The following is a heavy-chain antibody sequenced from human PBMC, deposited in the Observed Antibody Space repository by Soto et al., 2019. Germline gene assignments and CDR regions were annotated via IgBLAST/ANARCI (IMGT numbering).Heavy chain of an antibody. CDR2: IYYSGST. Sequence: SETLSLTCTVSGGSISSYYWSWIRQPPGKGLEWIGYIYYSGSTNYNPSLKSRVTISVDTSKNQFSLKLSSVTAADTAVYYCARDLCSSTSCYTWDYWGQGTLVTVSS. D-gene: IGHD2-2*02. CDR1: GGSISSYY. CDR3: ARDLCSSTSCYTWDY. V-gene: IGHV4-59*01. J-gene: IGHJ4*02.